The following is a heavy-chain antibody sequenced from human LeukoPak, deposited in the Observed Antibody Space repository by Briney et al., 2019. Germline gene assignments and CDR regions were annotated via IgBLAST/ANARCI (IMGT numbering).Heavy chain of an antibody. CDR1: GYTFTSYG. J-gene: IGHJ4*02. Sequence: ASVKVSCKASGYTFTSYGISWVRQAPGQGLEWMGWINPNSGGTNYAQKLQVRVTLTTDTSTSTAYMELRSLRSDDTAVYYCATWSAAPEYWGQGTLVTVSS. V-gene: IGHV1-18*01. D-gene: IGHD2-2*01. CDR2: INPNSGGT. CDR3: ATWSAAPEY.